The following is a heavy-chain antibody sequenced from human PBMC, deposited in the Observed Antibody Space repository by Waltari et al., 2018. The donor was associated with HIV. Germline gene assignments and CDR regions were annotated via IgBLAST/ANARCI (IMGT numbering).Heavy chain of an antibody. CDR2: ITHSGSN. CDR3: ARTPSGGWAQPSFDY. Sequence: QVQLQQWGAGLLKPSETLSLTCAVYGGSFSGYSWSWIRQPPGKGLEWIGEITHSGSNNYNPSLKSRVTISVDTSKNQFSLKLSSVTAADTAVYYCARTPSGGWAQPSFDYWGQGTLVTVSS. J-gene: IGHJ4*02. D-gene: IGHD6-19*01. V-gene: IGHV4-34*01. CDR1: GGSFSGYS.